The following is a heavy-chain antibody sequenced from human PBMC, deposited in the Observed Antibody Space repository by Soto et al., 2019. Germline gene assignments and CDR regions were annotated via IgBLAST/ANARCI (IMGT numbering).Heavy chain of an antibody. CDR1: GGSISSGGYY. CDR3: ARRYGGNFDY. Sequence: SETLSLTCTVSGGSISSGGYYWNWIRQHPGKGLEWIGYIYYSVSTNYNPSLKSRVTISVDTSKNQFSLKLRSVTGADTAVYYCARRYGGNFDYWGQGTLVTVSS. J-gene: IGHJ4*02. CDR2: IYYSVST. V-gene: IGHV4-61*08. D-gene: IGHD1-26*01.